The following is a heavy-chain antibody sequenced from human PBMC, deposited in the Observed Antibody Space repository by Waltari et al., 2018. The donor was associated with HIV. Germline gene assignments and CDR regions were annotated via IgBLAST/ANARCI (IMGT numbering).Heavy chain of an antibody. Sequence: QVQLVQSGAEVKKPGSSVKVSCKASGGTFSSYAISWVRQAPGQGLEWVGGISPSFGTGNYAQKFQGRDTVTADESTSTAYLELSSLRSEDTAVCYCAGGVYYYDSSGYYWLDYWGQGTLVTVSS. CDR3: AGGVYYYDSSGYYWLDY. CDR1: GGTFSSYA. CDR2: ISPSFGTG. J-gene: IGHJ4*02. D-gene: IGHD3-22*01. V-gene: IGHV1-69*01.